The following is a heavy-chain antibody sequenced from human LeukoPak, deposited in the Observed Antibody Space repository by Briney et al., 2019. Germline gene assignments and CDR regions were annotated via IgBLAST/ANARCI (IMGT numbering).Heavy chain of an antibody. CDR3: AKEMATIRAFDF. Sequence: GGSLRLSCAASGFTLSDHYMDWVRQAPGKGLEWVGRIRNKLNGYTTEYAASVKGRFTISGDESRNSLYLQMNSLRAEDTAVYYCAKEMATIRAFDFWGQGTMVTVSS. D-gene: IGHD5-24*01. CDR1: GFTLSDHY. J-gene: IGHJ3*01. CDR2: IRNKLNGYTT. V-gene: IGHV3-72*01.